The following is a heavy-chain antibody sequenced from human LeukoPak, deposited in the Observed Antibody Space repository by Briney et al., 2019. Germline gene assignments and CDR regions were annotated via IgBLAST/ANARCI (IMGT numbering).Heavy chain of an antibody. CDR3: ATEQEGRRAAFDH. CDR1: GFTFSSYG. V-gene: IGHV3-66*02. D-gene: IGHD1/OR15-1a*01. CDR2: IYSDNT. J-gene: IGHJ4*02. Sequence: GGTLRLSCAASGFTFSSYGMSWVRQAPGKGLEWVSFIYSDNTHYSDSVKGRFTISRDNSQNTLYLHMSSLRAEDTAIYYCATEQEGRRAAFDHWGQGTLVTVSS.